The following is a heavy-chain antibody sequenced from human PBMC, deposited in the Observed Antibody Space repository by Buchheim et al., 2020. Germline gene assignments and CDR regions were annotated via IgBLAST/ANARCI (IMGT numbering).Heavy chain of an antibody. CDR2: IDPSASYT. J-gene: IGHJ6*02. CDR1: GYIFTNYW. Sequence: EVQLVQSGAEVKKPGESLRISCKGSGYIFTNYWINWVRQMPGKGLEWMGTIDPSASYTNYSPSLQGHVTSSTDTSISTTYPQWSSLKASDTAMYYCARRVAGRKHYFGMDVWGQGTT. D-gene: IGHD6-19*01. CDR3: ARRVAGRKHYFGMDV. V-gene: IGHV5-10-1*01.